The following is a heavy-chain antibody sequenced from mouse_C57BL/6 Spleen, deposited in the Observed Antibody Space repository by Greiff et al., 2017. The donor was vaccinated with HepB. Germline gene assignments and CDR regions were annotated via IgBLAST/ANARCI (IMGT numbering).Heavy chain of an antibody. CDR3: ARSSYYDYDGAMDY. CDR1: GYTFTSYT. V-gene: IGHV1-4*01. Sequence: VQLQQSGAELARPGASVKMSCKASGYTFTSYTMHWVKQRPGQGLEWIGYINPSSGYTKYNQKFKDKATLTADKSSSTAYMQLSSLTSEDSAVYYCARSSYYDYDGAMDYWGQGTSVTVSS. CDR2: INPSSGYT. D-gene: IGHD2-4*01. J-gene: IGHJ4*01.